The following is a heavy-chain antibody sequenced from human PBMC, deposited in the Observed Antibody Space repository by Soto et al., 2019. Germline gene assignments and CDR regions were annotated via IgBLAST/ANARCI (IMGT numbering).Heavy chain of an antibody. CDR3: VRGGDMNTATQIKRPFDS. V-gene: IGHV1-2*02. D-gene: IGHD4-4*01. CDR2: ISPNSGDT. J-gene: IGHJ4*02. Sequence: AVKVSCKASGYTFTDYFMHWVRQAPGQGLEWMGWISPNSGDTSFAQKFQGRVTMTRDTSINTAYMELSRLRSAAMAVYYWVRGGDMNTATQIKRPFDSRGKRNLVVVYS. CDR1: GYTFTDYF.